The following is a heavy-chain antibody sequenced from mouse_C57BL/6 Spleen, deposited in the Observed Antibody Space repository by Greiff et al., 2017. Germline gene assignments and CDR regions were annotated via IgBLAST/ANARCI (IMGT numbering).Heavy chain of an antibody. J-gene: IGHJ2*01. CDR1: GFTFSSYA. D-gene: IGHD1-1*01. CDR2: ISDGGSYT. CDR3: ARDGDYYGSKDY. V-gene: IGHV5-4*01. Sequence: EVKVVESGGGLVKPGGSLKLSCAASGFTFSSYAMSWVRQTPEKRLEWVATISDGGSYTYYPDNVKGRFTISRDNAKNNLYLQMSHLKSEDTAMYYCARDGDYYGSKDYWGQGTTLTVSS.